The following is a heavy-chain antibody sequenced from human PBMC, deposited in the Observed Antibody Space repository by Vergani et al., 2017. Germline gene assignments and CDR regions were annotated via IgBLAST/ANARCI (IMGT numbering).Heavy chain of an antibody. Sequence: QVQVVQSGAEVKKPGASVTVSCKVSGYSRSEISIHWVRQAPGKGLVWMGAFDPKDGETIYAQKFQGRVSMTEDRSTDTAYMDLSSLRSDDTAVYYCAGARESSGWVDAFDIWGQGTKVTVSS. D-gene: IGHD6-19*01. CDR3: AGARESSGWVDAFDI. CDR1: GYSRSEIS. V-gene: IGHV1-24*01. J-gene: IGHJ3*02. CDR2: FDPKDGET.